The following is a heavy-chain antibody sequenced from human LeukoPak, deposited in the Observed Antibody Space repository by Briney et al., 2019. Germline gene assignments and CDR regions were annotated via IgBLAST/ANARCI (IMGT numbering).Heavy chain of an antibody. V-gene: IGHV1-2*02. J-gene: IGHJ5*02. Sequence: ASVKVSCKASGYTFTGYYMHWVRRAPGQGLEWMGWINPNSGGTNYAQKFQGRVTMTRDTSISTAYMELSRLRSDDTAVYYCARAPSIAAAGTGRIWFDPWGQGTLVTVPS. D-gene: IGHD6-13*01. CDR1: GYTFTGYY. CDR2: INPNSGGT. CDR3: ARAPSIAAAGTGRIWFDP.